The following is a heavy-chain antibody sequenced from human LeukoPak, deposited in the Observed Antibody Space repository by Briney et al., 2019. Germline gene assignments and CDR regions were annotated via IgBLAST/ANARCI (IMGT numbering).Heavy chain of an antibody. J-gene: IGHJ4*02. CDR3: ARERGRGRDSPWFDY. CDR2: IYSDGST. Sequence: PGGSLRVSCAASGFIVSGDFMSWVRQAPGKGLEWVSVIYSDGSTYYADSVKGRFTISRDNSKNTLDLQMTGLRAEDTAVYYCARERGRGRDSPWFDYWGQGTLVTVSS. D-gene: IGHD1-26*01. CDR1: GFIVSGDF. V-gene: IGHV3-53*01.